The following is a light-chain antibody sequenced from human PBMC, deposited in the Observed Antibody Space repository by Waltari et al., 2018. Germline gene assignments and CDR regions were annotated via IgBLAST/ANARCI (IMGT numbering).Light chain of an antibody. J-gene: IGLJ3*02. Sequence: QSVLPQPPSASGTPVQRVTISCSGSSSHLRSHPVTSYQQLPGTAPKPHSHSNNQRPSGVPDRFSGSKSGTSASLAISGLQSEDEADYYCAAWDDSLNGPVFGGGTKLTVL. CDR2: SNN. CDR1: SSHLRSHP. V-gene: IGLV1-44*01. CDR3: AAWDDSLNGPV.